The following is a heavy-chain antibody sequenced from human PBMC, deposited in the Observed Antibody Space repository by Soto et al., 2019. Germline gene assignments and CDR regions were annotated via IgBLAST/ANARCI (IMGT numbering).Heavy chain of an antibody. CDR2: IDPSDSYT. CDR3: ARRSKVAYCGGDCYSAFDY. CDR1: GYSFTSYW. Sequence: PGESLKISCKGSGYSFTSYWISWVRQMPGKGLEWMGRIDPSDSYTNYSPSFQGHVTISADKSISTAYLQWSSLKASDTAMYYCARRSKVAYCGGDCYSAFDYWGQGTLVTVSS. J-gene: IGHJ4*02. V-gene: IGHV5-10-1*01. D-gene: IGHD2-21*02.